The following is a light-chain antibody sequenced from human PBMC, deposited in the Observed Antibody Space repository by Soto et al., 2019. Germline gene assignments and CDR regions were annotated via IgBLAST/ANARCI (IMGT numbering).Light chain of an antibody. V-gene: IGLV1-44*01. CDR3: EAWDDSLNGVV. Sequence: QSVLTQTPSASGTPGQRVNISCSGSSSNIGSNNVNWYQQLPGTAPKLLIYSNNQRPSGVPVRFSGSKSSTSASLAISGLQSEDEADYYCEAWDDSLNGVVFGGGTKLTVL. CDR1: SSNIGSNN. J-gene: IGLJ2*01. CDR2: SNN.